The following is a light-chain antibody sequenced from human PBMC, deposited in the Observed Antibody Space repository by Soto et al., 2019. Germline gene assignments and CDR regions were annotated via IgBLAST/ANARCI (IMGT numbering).Light chain of an antibody. CDR2: DVT. Sequence: QSALTQPHSVSGSPGQSVTISCTGTSNDIGGYNSVSWYQRHPGKAPKLIIYDVTKRPSGVPDRFSGSKSGDTASLTISGLQSEDEAEYYCCSYAGTITCVIFGAGTKLTVL. V-gene: IGLV2-11*01. CDR3: CSYAGTITCVI. J-gene: IGLJ2*01. CDR1: SNDIGGYNS.